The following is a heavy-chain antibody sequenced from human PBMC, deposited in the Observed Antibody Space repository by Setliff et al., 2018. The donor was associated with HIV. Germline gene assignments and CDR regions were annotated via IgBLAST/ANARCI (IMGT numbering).Heavy chain of an antibody. D-gene: IGHD1-26*01. J-gene: IGHJ4*02. CDR1: GNPFTSYY. Sequence: ASVKVSCKASGNPFTSYYLHWVRQAPGQGPEWMGWINPKSGGTNYAQKFQGSVTMTRDTSITTAYMELSRLISDDTAVYYCARGPTVGAADYWGQGTLVTVSS. CDR3: ARGPTVGAADY. CDR2: INPKSGGT. V-gene: IGHV1-2*02.